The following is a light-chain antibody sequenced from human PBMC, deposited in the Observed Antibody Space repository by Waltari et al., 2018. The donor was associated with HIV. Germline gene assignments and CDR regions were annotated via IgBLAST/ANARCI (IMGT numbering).Light chain of an antibody. CDR2: GAS. V-gene: IGKV3-20*01. Sequence: EIALTQSPGTLSLSPGERATLSCRASQTISSTYLAWYQQKHGQAPRLLSYGASSRATGIPDRFSGSGSATDFTLTISSLEPEDCAVYYCQQYIGSPRTFGQGTKVELK. CDR1: QTISSTY. J-gene: IGKJ1*01. CDR3: QQYIGSPRT.